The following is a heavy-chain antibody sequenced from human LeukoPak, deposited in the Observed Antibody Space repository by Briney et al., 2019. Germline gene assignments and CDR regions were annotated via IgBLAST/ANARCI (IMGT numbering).Heavy chain of an antibody. V-gene: IGHV3-48*03. Sequence: GGSLRLSCAASGFTFSSYEMNWVRQAPGKGLEWVSYISSSGDIIYYADSVKGRFTISRDNAKNSLYLQMNSLRAEDTAVYYCARDKALMLRGVIIRENYYYYMDVWGKGTTVTISS. CDR3: ARDKALMLRGVIIRENYYYYMDV. CDR2: ISSSGDII. D-gene: IGHD3-10*01. J-gene: IGHJ6*03. CDR1: GFTFSSYE.